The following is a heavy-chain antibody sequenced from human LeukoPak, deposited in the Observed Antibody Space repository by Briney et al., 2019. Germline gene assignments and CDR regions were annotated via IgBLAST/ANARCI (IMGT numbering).Heavy chain of an antibody. CDR3: ARTDGGSCRNYYYGMDV. V-gene: IGHV4-34*01. CDR2: INHSGST. CDR1: GGSFNGFY. Sequence: SETLSLTCAVYGGSFNGFYWSWIRHPPGKGLEWIGEINHSGSTNYNPSLKSRVTISVDTSKNQFSLKLSSVTAADTAVYYCARTDGGSCRNYYYGMDVWGQGTTVTVSS. D-gene: IGHD2-15*01. J-gene: IGHJ6*02.